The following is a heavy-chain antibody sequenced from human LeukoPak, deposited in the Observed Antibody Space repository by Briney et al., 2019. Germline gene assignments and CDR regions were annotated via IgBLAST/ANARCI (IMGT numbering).Heavy chain of an antibody. V-gene: IGHV1-46*01. D-gene: IGHD2-15*01. CDR3: AREFLLSSYAFDI. J-gene: IGHJ3*02. Sequence: ASVKVSCKASGYTFTSYSMHWVRQAPGQGLEWMGIINPSGGSTSYAQNFQGRVTVTRDMSTSTVYMGLSSLRSEDTAVYYCAREFLLSSYAFDIWGQGTVVTVSS. CDR2: INPSGGST. CDR1: GYTFTSYS.